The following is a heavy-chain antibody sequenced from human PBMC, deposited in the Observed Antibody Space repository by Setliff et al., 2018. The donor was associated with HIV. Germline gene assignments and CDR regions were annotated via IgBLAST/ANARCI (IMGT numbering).Heavy chain of an antibody. Sequence: SVKVSCKASGGTFSSYAISWVRQAPGQGLEWMGRIIPIFGTANYAQKFQGRVTITADKSTSTAYMELSSLRSEDTAVYYCARGLGNFVPDLIGYFDYWGQGTLVTVSS. CDR3: ARGLGNFVPDLIGYFDY. CDR2: IIPIFGTA. D-gene: IGHD3-3*02. V-gene: IGHV1-69*06. J-gene: IGHJ4*02. CDR1: GGTFSSYA.